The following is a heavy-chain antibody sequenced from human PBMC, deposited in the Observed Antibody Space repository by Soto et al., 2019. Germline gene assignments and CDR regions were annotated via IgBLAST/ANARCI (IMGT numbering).Heavy chain of an antibody. CDR1: GGSVSSVSYY. CDR3: ARDPRMGATDY. V-gene: IGHV4-61*01. CDR2: VYYNGRT. J-gene: IGHJ4*02. Sequence: QVQLQESGPGLVKPSQTLSLTCTVSGGSVSSVSYYWSWIRQPPGKGLEWIGCVYYNGRTTYNPSLRSRARISLDTSKNQFSLKLTSVTAADTAVYYCARDPRMGATDYWGQGPLVTVSS. D-gene: IGHD1-26*01.